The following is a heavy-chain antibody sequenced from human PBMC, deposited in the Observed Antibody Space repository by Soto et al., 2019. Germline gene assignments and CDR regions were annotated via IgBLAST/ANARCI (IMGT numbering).Heavy chain of an antibody. CDR2: ISYDGSNK. J-gene: IGHJ4*02. Sequence: PGGSLRLSCAASGFTFSSYGMHWVRQAPGKGLEWVAVISYDGSNKYYADSVKGRFTISRDNSKNTLYLQMNSLRAEDTAVYYCAKDDNWNYRFLDYWGQGTLVTVSS. CDR3: AKDDNWNYRFLDY. D-gene: IGHD1-7*01. V-gene: IGHV3-30*18. CDR1: GFTFSSYG.